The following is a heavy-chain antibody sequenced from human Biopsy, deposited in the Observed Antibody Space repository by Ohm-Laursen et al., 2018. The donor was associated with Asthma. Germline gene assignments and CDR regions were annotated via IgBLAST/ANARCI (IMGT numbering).Heavy chain of an antibody. V-gene: IGHV3-23*01. J-gene: IGHJ5*02. CDR1: GFAFNNSS. CDR3: AKITTDRQKANNWFDP. CDR2: ISASGVRT. D-gene: IGHD3-22*01. Sequence: SLRLSCSASGFAFNNSSMTWVRQAPGKGLEWVSSISASGVRTFYADSVKGRFIVSRDRSRNTLYLQLSTLRVEDTAVYFCAKITTDRQKANNWFDPWGQGTLVTVSS.